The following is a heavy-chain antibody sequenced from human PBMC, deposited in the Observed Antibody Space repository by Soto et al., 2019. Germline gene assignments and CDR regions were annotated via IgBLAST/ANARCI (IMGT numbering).Heavy chain of an antibody. D-gene: IGHD3-3*01. CDR2: MNPDNGNT. Sequence: ASVKVSCKASGYTFSTYEINWVRRAAGQGLEWMGRMNPDNGNTGYAQKFQDRVTMTRYTSISTAYMELSSLRSDDTAVYYCARGPRESGEWLLFDYWGQGALVTVSS. V-gene: IGHV1-8*01. CDR1: GYTFSTYE. J-gene: IGHJ4*02. CDR3: ARGPRESGEWLLFDY.